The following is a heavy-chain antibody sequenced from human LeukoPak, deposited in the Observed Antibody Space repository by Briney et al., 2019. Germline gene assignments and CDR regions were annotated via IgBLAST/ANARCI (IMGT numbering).Heavy chain of an antibody. V-gene: IGHV4-4*02. Sequence: SETLSLTCAVSGXSITTTNWWSWVRQPPGKGLEWIGEVHLSGATNYNPSLESRVSMSIDKSKNHLSLEVTSVTAADTAIYYCTRESGAFSPFGFWGQGTLLTVSS. J-gene: IGHJ4*02. CDR3: TRESGAFSPFGF. CDR2: VHLSGAT. CDR1: GXSITTTNW. D-gene: IGHD1-26*01.